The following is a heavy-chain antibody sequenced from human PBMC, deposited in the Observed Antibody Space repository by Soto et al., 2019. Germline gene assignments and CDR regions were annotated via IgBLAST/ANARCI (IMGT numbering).Heavy chain of an antibody. V-gene: IGHV3-23*01. Sequence: GGSLRLSCAASGFTFSSYAMSWVRQAPGKGLEWVSAISGSGGSTYYADSVKGRFTISRDNSKNTLYLQMNSLRAEDTAVYYCAKYKRYSSGWYFFDFWDPGTLVTVSS. CDR2: ISGSGGST. CDR1: GFTFSSYA. J-gene: IGHJ4*02. CDR3: AKYKRYSSGWYFFDF. D-gene: IGHD6-19*01.